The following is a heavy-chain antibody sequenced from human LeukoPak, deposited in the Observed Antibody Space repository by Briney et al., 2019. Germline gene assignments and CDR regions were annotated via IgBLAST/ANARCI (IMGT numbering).Heavy chain of an antibody. J-gene: IGHJ4*02. Sequence: SETLSLTCTVSGGSISSGNYYWSWIRQSAGKGLEWIGRIYTSGSTNYNPSLKSRVTISVDTSKNQLSLKLSSVTAADTAVYYCARGVWYYFDYWGQGTLVTVSS. D-gene: IGHD2-21*01. CDR1: GGSISSGNYY. CDR2: IYTSGST. V-gene: IGHV4-61*02. CDR3: ARGVWYYFDY.